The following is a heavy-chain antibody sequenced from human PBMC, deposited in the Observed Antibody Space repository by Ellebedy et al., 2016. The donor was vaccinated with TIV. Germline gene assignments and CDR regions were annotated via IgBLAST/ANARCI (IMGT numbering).Heavy chain of an antibody. J-gene: IGHJ4*02. Sequence: SETLSLXXTVSGGSISSSSYYWGWIRQPPGKGPEWIGSIYYSGSTYYNPSLKSRVTISVDTSKNQFSLKLSSVTAADTAVYYCASIVGAIDYWGQGTLVTVSS. CDR2: IYYSGST. D-gene: IGHD1-26*01. CDR3: ASIVGAIDY. CDR1: GGSISSSSYY. V-gene: IGHV4-39*01.